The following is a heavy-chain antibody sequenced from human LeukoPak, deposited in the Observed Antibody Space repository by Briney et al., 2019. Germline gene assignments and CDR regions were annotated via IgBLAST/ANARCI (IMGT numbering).Heavy chain of an antibody. CDR3: ARGINGYAKTGPVDY. CDR1: GFTFSSHW. Sequence: GGSLRLSCAASGFTFSSHWMSWVRQAPGKGLEWVSSISSSSSYIYYADSVKGRFTISRDNAKNSLYLQMNSLRAEDTAVYYCARGINGYAKTGPVDYWGQGTLVTVSS. D-gene: IGHD2-2*01. V-gene: IGHV3-21*01. J-gene: IGHJ4*02. CDR2: ISSSSSYI.